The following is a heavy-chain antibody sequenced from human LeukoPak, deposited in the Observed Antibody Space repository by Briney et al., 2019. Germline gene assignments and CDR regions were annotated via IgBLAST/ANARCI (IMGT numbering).Heavy chain of an antibody. CDR1: GGSISSYY. CDR3: ARLGPMYQLLSWFDP. D-gene: IGHD2-2*01. CDR2: IYYSGST. Sequence: PSETLSLTCTVSGGSISSYYWSWIRQPPGKGLEWIGYIYYSGSTNYNPSLKSRVTISVDTSKNQFSLKLSSVTAADTAVYYCARLGPMYQLLSWFDPWGQGTLVTVSS. V-gene: IGHV4-59*12. J-gene: IGHJ5*02.